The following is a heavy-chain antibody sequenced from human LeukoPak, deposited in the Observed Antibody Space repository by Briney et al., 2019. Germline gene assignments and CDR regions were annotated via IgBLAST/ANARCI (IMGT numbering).Heavy chain of an antibody. Sequence: SETLSLTCAVYGGSFSGYYWSWIRQPPGKGLEWIGEINHSGSTNYNPSLKSRVTISVDTSKNQFSLKLSSVTAEDTAVYYCARDLSSGWFNFDYWGQGTLVTVSS. CDR1: GGSFSGYY. J-gene: IGHJ4*02. CDR3: ARDLSSGWFNFDY. V-gene: IGHV4-34*01. D-gene: IGHD6-19*01. CDR2: INHSGST.